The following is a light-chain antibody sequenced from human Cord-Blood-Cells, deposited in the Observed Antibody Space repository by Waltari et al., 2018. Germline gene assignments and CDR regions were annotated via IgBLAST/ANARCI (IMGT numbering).Light chain of an antibody. CDR2: WAS. V-gene: IGKV4-1*01. Sequence: DIVMTHSPDSLAVSLGERATINCKPSQSVLYSSNNKNYLAWYQQKPGQPPKLLIYWASTRESGVPDRFSGSGSGTDFTLTISSLQAEDVAVYYCQKYYSTPTFGQGTKVEIK. CDR3: QKYYSTPT. J-gene: IGKJ1*01. CDR1: QSVLYSSNNKNY.